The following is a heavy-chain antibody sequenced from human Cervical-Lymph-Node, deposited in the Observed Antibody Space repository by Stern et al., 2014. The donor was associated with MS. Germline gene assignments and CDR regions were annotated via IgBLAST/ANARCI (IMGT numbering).Heavy chain of an antibody. J-gene: IGHJ4*02. CDR2: FDPEVGETGVP. Sequence: QVPLVQSGAAVKKSGASVKVSCKVLGHTLTDTSIHWVRQAPGKGLAWMGGFDPEVGETGVPIYVRNFQARVTMTEDTSTEIAYMELRSLTSDDTAIYYCATMRGNWGQGTLVIVS. V-gene: IGHV1-24*01. D-gene: IGHD3-10*01. CDR1: GHTLTDTS. CDR3: ATMRGN.